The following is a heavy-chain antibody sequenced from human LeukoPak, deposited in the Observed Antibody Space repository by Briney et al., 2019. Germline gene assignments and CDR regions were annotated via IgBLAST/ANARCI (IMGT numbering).Heavy chain of an antibody. CDR3: ARVSRQIWIGYNDY. CDR1: GYTSTSYY. D-gene: IGHD3-3*01. V-gene: IGHV1-46*03. Sequence: ASVKVSCRAPGYTSTSYYMHWVRQAPGQGLEWMGIINPSGGSTSYAQRFQGRVTMTRDTSTSTVYMELSSLRSEDTAVYYCARVSRQIWIGYNDYWGQGTLVTVSS. J-gene: IGHJ4*02. CDR2: INPSGGST.